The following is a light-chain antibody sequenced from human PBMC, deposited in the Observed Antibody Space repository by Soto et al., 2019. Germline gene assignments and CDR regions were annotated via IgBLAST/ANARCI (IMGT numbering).Light chain of an antibody. Sequence: DIQVTQSPSTLSASVGDRVTITCRASQSINNWLAWYQQKPGKAPKLLIYKASSLESGVPSRFSGSRSGTEFTLTISSLQPDDFATYYCQQYETYWTFGQGTKVEIK. CDR3: QQYETYWT. CDR2: KAS. V-gene: IGKV1-5*03. CDR1: QSINNW. J-gene: IGKJ1*01.